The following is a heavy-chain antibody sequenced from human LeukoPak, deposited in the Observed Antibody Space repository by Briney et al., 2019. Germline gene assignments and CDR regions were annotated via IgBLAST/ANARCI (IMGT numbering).Heavy chain of an antibody. D-gene: IGHD1-20*01. V-gene: IGHV1-2*02. Sequence: GASVKVSCKASGYTFTGYYMHWVRQAPGQGLEWMGWINPNSGGTNYAQKFQGRVTMTRDTSISTAYMELSRLRSDDTAVYYCAKAPIRYNWNDEDDIWGQGTMVTVSS. CDR2: INPNSGGT. CDR1: GYTFTGYY. J-gene: IGHJ3*02. CDR3: AKAPIRYNWNDEDDI.